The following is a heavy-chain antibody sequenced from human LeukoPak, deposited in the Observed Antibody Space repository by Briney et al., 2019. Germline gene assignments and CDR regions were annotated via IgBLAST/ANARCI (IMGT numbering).Heavy chain of an antibody. V-gene: IGHV4-59*01. CDR2: IYYSGST. Sequence: SETLFLTCTVSGGSISSYYWSWIRQPPGKRLEWIGHIYYSGSTNYNPSLKSRVTISVDTSKNQFPLKLSSVTAADTAVHYCASRSSIWSGYQDTLYYFDSWGQGTLVTVSS. CDR1: GGSISSYY. D-gene: IGHD3-3*01. J-gene: IGHJ4*02. CDR3: ASRSSIWSGYQDTLYYFDS.